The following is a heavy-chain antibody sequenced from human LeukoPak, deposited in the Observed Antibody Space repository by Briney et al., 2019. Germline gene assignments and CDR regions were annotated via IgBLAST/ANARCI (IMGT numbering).Heavy chain of an antibody. CDR1: GFTFSDYA. V-gene: IGHV3-69-1*01. CDR2: ISTVSAI. CDR3: ARDHRWGFDY. J-gene: IGHJ4*02. D-gene: IGHD4-23*01. Sequence: GGSLRLSCAASGFTFSDYAMNWVRQAPGKGLEWVSYISTVSAISYADSVKGRFTISRDNAKNSLYLQMNNLRADDTAVYYCARDHRWGFDYWGQGTVVTVSS.